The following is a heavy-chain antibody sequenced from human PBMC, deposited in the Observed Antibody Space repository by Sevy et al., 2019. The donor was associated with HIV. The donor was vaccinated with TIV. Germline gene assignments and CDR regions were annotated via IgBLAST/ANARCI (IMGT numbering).Heavy chain of an antibody. CDR3: AKDQGYNWNTEGFFDY. CDR2: IRYDGSNK. CDR1: AFSFSTNG. J-gene: IGHJ4*02. V-gene: IGHV3-30*02. Sequence: LSLTCAASAFSFSTNGMHWVRQAPGKGLEWVAFIRYDGSNKFYTDSVKGRFTISRDNSKNTLYLQMNSLTTEDTAVYYCAKDQGYNWNTEGFFDYWGQGTLVTVSS. D-gene: IGHD1-20*01.